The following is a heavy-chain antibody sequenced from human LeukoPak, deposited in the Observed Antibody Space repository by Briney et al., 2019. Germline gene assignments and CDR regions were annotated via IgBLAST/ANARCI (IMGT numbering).Heavy chain of an antibody. V-gene: IGHV3-48*03. CDR2: ISTTGTTV. CDR1: GFTFSTYD. J-gene: IGHJ2*01. Sequence: GGSLRLSCAASGFTFSTYDMNWVRQAPGKGLEWVSHISTTGTTVYYADAVKGRFTISRDNAKNTLYLQMNSLRAEDTAVYYCTREPSGTYWYFDLWGRGTLVTVSS. CDR3: TREPSGTYWYFDL. D-gene: IGHD1-26*01.